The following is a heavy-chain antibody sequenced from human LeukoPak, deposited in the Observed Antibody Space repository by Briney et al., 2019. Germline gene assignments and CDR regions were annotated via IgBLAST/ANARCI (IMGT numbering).Heavy chain of an antibody. CDR3: AKEISYTAIHVDY. Sequence: GGSLRLSCVASGFTFSSHGMNWVRQAPGKGLEWVSAISGSGGSTYYADSVKGRFTISRDNSKNTLYLQMNSLRAEDTAVCYCAKEISYTAIHVDYWGQGTLVTVSS. D-gene: IGHD5-18*01. V-gene: IGHV3-23*01. CDR1: GFTFSSHG. J-gene: IGHJ4*02. CDR2: ISGSGGST.